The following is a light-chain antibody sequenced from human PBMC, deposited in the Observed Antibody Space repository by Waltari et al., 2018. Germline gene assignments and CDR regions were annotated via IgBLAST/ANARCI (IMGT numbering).Light chain of an antibody. CDR2: GAS. Sequence: EIVMTQSPATLSVSPGERATLSCRASQSVSSNLAWYQQKPGQAPRLLIYGASTRATGIPARFSGSGSGTEFTLTISSLQSEYFAVYYCQQDGTFGQGTYFEIK. J-gene: IGKJ1*01. CDR3: QQDGT. V-gene: IGKV3-15*01. CDR1: QSVSSN.